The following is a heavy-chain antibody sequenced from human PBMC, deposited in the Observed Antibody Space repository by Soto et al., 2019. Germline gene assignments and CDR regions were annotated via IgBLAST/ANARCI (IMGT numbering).Heavy chain of an antibody. CDR3: ASQKESVASTHDC. CDR1: GGSIRSNSHY. V-gene: IGHV4-39*01. J-gene: IGHJ4*02. D-gene: IGHD5-12*01. Sequence: PSETLSLTCIVSGGSIRSNSHYWGWIRQPPGKGLEWIGSIFYSGSTYDNPSLKSRVTMSLDTSKNQFSLKLTSVTAADTAVYYCASQKESVASTHDCWDEGTLVTVSP. CDR2: IFYSGST.